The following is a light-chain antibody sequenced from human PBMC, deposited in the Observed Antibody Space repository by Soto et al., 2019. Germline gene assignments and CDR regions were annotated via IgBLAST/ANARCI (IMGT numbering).Light chain of an antibody. Sequence: EIVLTQSPATLSLSPGERATLSCRASQSIGYYLAWYQEKPGQAPRLLIYDASIGATGIPARFSGSWSGTDFTLTINGLEPEDSAVYYCQQRGNWPPTWTFGQGTKVEIK. J-gene: IGKJ1*01. CDR3: QQRGNWPPTWT. CDR1: QSIGYY. V-gene: IGKV3-11*01. CDR2: DAS.